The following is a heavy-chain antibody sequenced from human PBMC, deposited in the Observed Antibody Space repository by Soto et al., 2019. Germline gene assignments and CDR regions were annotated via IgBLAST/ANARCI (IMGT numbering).Heavy chain of an antibody. Sequence: ASVKVSCKASGYTFTSYGISWVRQAPGQGLEWMGWISAYNGNTNYAQKLQGRVTMTTDTSTSTAYMELRGLRSDDTAVYYCARDPAYYDFWCGYYSSYYYYGMDVWGQGTTVTVSS. CDR3: ARDPAYYDFWCGYYSSYYYYGMDV. D-gene: IGHD3-3*01. CDR2: ISAYNGNT. V-gene: IGHV1-18*01. J-gene: IGHJ6*02. CDR1: GYTFTSYG.